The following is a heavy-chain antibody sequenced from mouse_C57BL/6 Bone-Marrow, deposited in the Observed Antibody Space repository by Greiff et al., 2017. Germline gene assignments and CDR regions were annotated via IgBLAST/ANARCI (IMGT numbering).Heavy chain of an antibody. V-gene: IGHV5-4*01. J-gene: IGHJ3*01. Sequence: EVQLVVSGGGLVKPGGSLKLSCAASGFTFSSYAMSWVRQTPETRLEWVATISDGGSYTYYPDNVTGRFTFSSANAKNNLYLQMSHLKSEATAMXNCAMGDDYGTTGWGQGTLDTVSA. CDR3: AMGDDYGTTG. CDR2: ISDGGSYT. CDR1: GFTFSSYA. D-gene: IGHD1-1*01.